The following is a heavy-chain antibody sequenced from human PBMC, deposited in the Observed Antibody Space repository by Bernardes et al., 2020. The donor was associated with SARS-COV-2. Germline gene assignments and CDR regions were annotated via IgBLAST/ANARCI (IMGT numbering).Heavy chain of an antibody. J-gene: IGHJ6*02. D-gene: IGHD3-3*01. CDR2: ISYDGSNK. Sequence: GGSLRLSCAASGFTFSSYAMHWVRQAPGKGLEWVAVISYDGSNKYYADSVKGRFTISRDNSKNTLYLQMNSLRAEDTAVYYCARCDFWSGYYTAWYYGMDVWGQGTTVTVSS. CDR3: ARCDFWSGYYTAWYYGMDV. V-gene: IGHV3-30-3*01. CDR1: GFTFSSYA.